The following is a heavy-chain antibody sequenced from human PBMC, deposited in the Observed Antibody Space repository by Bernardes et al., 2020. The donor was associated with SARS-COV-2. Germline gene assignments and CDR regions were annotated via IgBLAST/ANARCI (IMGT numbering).Heavy chain of an antibody. CDR2: ISAIGGST. J-gene: IGHJ6*02. V-gene: IGHV3-23*01. Sequence: GGSLRLSCVASGFTFSKNAMTWVRQVPGKGLEWVSAISAIGGSTYYAESVKGRFTISRDNSRNTLYLEMNSLRAADTAVYYCARVQVAKIRDYNYNGMDVWGQGTTVTVSS. CDR3: ARVQVAKIRDYNYNGMDV. CDR1: GFTFSKNA. D-gene: IGHD5-12*01.